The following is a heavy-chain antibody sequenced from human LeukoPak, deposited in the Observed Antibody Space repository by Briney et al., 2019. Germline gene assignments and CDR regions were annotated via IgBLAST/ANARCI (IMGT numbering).Heavy chain of an antibody. CDR3: ARGITMVRGVPFYYYYGMDV. V-gene: IGHV1-2*02. J-gene: IGHJ6*02. CDR2: INPNCGGT. D-gene: IGHD3-10*01. CDR1: GYTFTGYY. Sequence: GASVKVSCKASGYTFTGYYMHWVRQAPGQGLEWMGWINPNCGGTNYAQKFQGRVTMTRDTSISTAYMELSRLRSDDTAVYYCARGITMVRGVPFYYYYGMDVWGQGTTVTVSS.